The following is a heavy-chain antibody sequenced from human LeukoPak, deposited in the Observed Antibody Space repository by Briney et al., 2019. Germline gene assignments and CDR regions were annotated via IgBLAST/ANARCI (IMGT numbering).Heavy chain of an antibody. CDR2: INSAGNST. J-gene: IGHJ5*02. Sequence: PGGSLRLSCAASGFTFSNYWMHWVRQAPGKGLVWVSRINSAGNSTSYADSVKGRFTISRDNAKNTLYLQIKSLRDEDTAVYYCARAQAVAGTGGFDPWGQGTLVTVSS. D-gene: IGHD6-19*01. V-gene: IGHV3-74*01. CDR1: GFTFSNYW. CDR3: ARAQAVAGTGGFDP.